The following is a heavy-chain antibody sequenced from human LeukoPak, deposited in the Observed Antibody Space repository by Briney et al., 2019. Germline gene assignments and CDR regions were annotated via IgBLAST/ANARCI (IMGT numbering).Heavy chain of an antibody. V-gene: IGHV3-30*18. Sequence: PGRSLRLSCAAXGFTFSSXXXXXXXQAPGKGLEXXAVISYDGSNKYYADXVKGXXTISXDNSKNTLYLQMNSLRPEDTAVYYCAKDRSSGWYSFQHWGQGTLVSVSS. CDR1: GFTFSSXX. CDR2: ISYDGSNK. CDR3: AKDRSSGWYSFQH. D-gene: IGHD6-19*01. J-gene: IGHJ1*01.